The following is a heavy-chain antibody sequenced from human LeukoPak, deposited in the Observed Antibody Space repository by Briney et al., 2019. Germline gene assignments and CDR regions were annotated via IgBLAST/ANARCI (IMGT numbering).Heavy chain of an antibody. CDR2: INSDGSTT. D-gene: IGHD4-17*01. Sequence: PGGSLRLSCAASGFTFSSFWMHWVRQVPGKGLVWVSGINSDGSTTSYADSVKGRFTISRDNAKNTLYLQTNSLRAEDTALYYCARGGYGAHMGWGQGTLVTVSS. CDR1: GFTFSSFW. CDR3: ARGGYGAHMG. V-gene: IGHV3-74*01. J-gene: IGHJ4*02.